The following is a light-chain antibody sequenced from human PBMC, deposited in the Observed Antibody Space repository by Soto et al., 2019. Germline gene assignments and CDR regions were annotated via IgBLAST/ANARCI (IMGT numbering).Light chain of an antibody. CDR3: QQRATWPPFT. J-gene: IGKJ3*01. Sequence: EIVLTQSPATLSLSPGDRATLSCRASQNVRTYLGWYQQKPGQAPRLLIYDASNRATGIPARFSGSGSGTDFTLTISSIAPEDFAVYYCQQRATWPPFTFGPGTKVDLK. V-gene: IGKV3-11*01. CDR1: QNVRTY. CDR2: DAS.